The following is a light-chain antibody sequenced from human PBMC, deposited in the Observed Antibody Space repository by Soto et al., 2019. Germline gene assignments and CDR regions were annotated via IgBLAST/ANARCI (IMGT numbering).Light chain of an antibody. CDR1: SSDVGSYTL. CDR2: EVS. Sequence: QSVLTQPASVSGSPGQSITISCTGSSSDVGSYTLVSWYQQHPGKVPKLMIYEVSKRPSGVSVRFSGSRSGNTASLTISGLQAEGEADYFCWSYAGSFTYVFGTGTKLTVL. V-gene: IGLV2-23*02. J-gene: IGLJ1*01. CDR3: WSYAGSFTYV.